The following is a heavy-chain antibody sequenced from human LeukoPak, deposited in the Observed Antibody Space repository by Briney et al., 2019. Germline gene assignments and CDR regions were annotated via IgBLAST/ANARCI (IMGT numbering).Heavy chain of an antibody. J-gene: IGHJ4*02. CDR3: ARGIITPYYYDSSGYQDYFDY. V-gene: IGHV1-2*06. Sequence: ASVKFSCKASGYTLTVYAIHSARHAPGQGHEWIGRIKPNRGGTKYAQKFQGRVTMTRDTSISTAYMELSRLRSDDTAVYYCARGIITPYYYDSSGYQDYFDYWGQGTLVTVSS. CDR2: IKPNRGGT. D-gene: IGHD3-22*01. CDR1: GYTLTVYA.